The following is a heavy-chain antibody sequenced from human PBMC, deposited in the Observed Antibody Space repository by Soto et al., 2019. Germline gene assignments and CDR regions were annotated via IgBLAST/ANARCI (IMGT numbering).Heavy chain of an antibody. D-gene: IGHD6-19*01. Sequence: QVQLVQSGAEEKKPGASVKVSCKASGYTFTSYAMHWVRQAPGQRLEWMGWINAGNGNTKYSQKFQGRVTITRDTSATTAHMELSSLRSEDTAVYCCARPTGIAVADYWGQGTLVTVSS. CDR2: INAGNGNT. J-gene: IGHJ4*02. CDR3: ARPTGIAVADY. V-gene: IGHV1-3*05. CDR1: GYTFTSYA.